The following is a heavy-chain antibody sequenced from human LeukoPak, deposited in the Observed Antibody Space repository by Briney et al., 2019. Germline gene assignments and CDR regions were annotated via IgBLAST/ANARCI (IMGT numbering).Heavy chain of an antibody. CDR2: INHSGST. V-gene: IGHV4-34*01. CDR1: GGPFSGYS. Sequence: SETLSLTRAVYGGPFSGYSWSWIRQPPGKGLEWIGEINHSGSTNYNPSLKSRVTISVDTSKNQFSLKLSSVTAADTAVYYCAQSFRRGLTDWGQETLVTVSS. J-gene: IGHJ4*02. D-gene: IGHD2-8*02. CDR3: AQSFRRGLTD.